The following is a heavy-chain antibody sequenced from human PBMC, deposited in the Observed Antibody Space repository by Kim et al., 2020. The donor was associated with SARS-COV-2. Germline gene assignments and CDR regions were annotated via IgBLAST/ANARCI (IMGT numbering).Heavy chain of an antibody. CDR1: GGSISSSSYY. V-gene: IGHV4-39*01. Sequence: SETLSLTCTVSGGSISSSSYYWGWIRQPPGKGLEWIGSIYYSGSTYYNPSLKSRVTISVDTSKNQFSLKLSSVTAADTAVYYCARGSTDTQSRLWFGEPPNWFDPWGQGTLVTVSS. CDR3: ARGSTDTQSRLWFGEPPNWFDP. J-gene: IGHJ5*02. CDR2: IYYSGST. D-gene: IGHD3-10*01.